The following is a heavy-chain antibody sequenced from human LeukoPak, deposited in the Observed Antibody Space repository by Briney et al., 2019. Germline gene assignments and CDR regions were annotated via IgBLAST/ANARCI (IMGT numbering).Heavy chain of an antibody. V-gene: IGHV3-7*01. Sequence: PGGSLRLSCAASGFTFSNYWMGWVRQAPGKGLEWVATIKQDGSDKYYVDSVKGRFTISRDNAKNSLFLHMNSLRAEDTAVFYCATIRGSIQLWPNWGQGTLVTVSS. J-gene: IGHJ4*02. D-gene: IGHD5-18*01. CDR3: ATIRGSIQLWPN. CDR2: IKQDGSDK. CDR1: GFTFSNYW.